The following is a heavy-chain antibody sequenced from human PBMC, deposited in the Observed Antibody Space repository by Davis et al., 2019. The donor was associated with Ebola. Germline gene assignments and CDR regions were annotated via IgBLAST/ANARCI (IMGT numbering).Heavy chain of an antibody. CDR2: ISYDGSNK. CDR1: GFTFRSYV. V-gene: IGHV3-30*04. D-gene: IGHD6-13*01. J-gene: IGHJ4*02. Sequence: GGSLRLSCAASGFTFRSYVMNWVRQAPGKGLEWVAVISYDGSNKYYADSVKGRLTISRDNSQNTLYLQMNSLRAEDTAVYYCARAPSGYSSSFDYWGQGTLVTVSS. CDR3: ARAPSGYSSSFDY.